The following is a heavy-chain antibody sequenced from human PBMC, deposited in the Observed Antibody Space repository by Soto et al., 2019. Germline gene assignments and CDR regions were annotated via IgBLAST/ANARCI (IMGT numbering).Heavy chain of an antibody. D-gene: IGHD5-12*01. J-gene: IGHJ4*02. CDR3: ASAPSGYSGGWYSDY. CDR1: GGTFSSYT. Sequence: SVKVSCKASGGTFSSYTFNWVRQAPGQGLEWMGRIIPILGITNYAQQFQGRVTITADKSTSTAYMELSSLKSEDTAIYYCASAPSGYSGGWYSDYWGQGTRVTVSS. CDR2: IIPILGIT. V-gene: IGHV1-69*02.